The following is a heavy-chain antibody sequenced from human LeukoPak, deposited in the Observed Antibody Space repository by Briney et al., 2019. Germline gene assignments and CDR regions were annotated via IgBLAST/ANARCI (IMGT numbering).Heavy chain of an antibody. D-gene: IGHD5-12*01. CDR3: AKHSYRVDSFTDY. CDR2: ISDSVGTT. J-gene: IGHJ4*02. CDR1: GFTFSTYA. V-gene: IGHV3-23*01. Sequence: GGSLRLSCAASGFTFSTYAMSWVRQAPGKGLEWVSGISDSVGTTYYADSVKGRFTISRNNTKNTLYLQMNSLRAEDTAVYYCAKHSYRVDSFTDYWGQGTLVTVSS.